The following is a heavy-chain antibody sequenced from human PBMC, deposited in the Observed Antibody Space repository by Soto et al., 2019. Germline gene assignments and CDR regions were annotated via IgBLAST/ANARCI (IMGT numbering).Heavy chain of an antibody. V-gene: IGHV1-8*01. Sequence: QVQLVQSGAEVKKPGASVKVSCKASGYTFTSYDINWVRQATGQGLEWMGWMNPNSGNTGYAQKFQGRVTMTRNTSISRADMEVRRLRCEDEAVYYCVRGKRCLGRLFPYGYYIDVWGKGTTVTVSS. CDR1: GYTFTSYD. J-gene: IGHJ6*03. D-gene: IGHD3-16*01. CDR3: VRGKRCLGRLFPYGYYIDV. CDR2: MNPNSGNT.